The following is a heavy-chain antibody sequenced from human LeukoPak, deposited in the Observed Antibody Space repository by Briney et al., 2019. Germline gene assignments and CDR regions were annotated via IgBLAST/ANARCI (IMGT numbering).Heavy chain of an antibody. CDR3: AKIYSSGWSSFDY. J-gene: IGHJ4*02. CDR2: ISASGGST. D-gene: IGHD6-19*01. V-gene: IGHV3-23*01. CDR1: GFTFSSYV. Sequence: PGGSLRLSCAASGFTFSSYVMSWVRQAPGKGLEWDSTISASGGSTYYADSVKGRFTISRDNPRNTLYLQMNSLRAEDTAGYYCAKIYSSGWSSFDYWGQGTLVTVSS.